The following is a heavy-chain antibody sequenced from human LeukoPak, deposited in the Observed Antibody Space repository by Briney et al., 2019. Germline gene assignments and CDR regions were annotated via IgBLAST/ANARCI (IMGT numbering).Heavy chain of an antibody. J-gene: IGHJ2*01. CDR1: GYTFTAHY. V-gene: IGHV1-2*02. CDR3: ARGRGTTMVRGVITNYFDL. D-gene: IGHD3-10*01. CDR2: IDPNSGGT. Sequence: ASVTVSCQASGYTFTAHYIHWVRQAPGQGLEWMGWIDPNSGGTNYAQRFLGSVTMTGDTSINTAFMELSRLRSDDTAIYYCARGRGTTMVRGVITNYFDLWGRGSLVTVSS.